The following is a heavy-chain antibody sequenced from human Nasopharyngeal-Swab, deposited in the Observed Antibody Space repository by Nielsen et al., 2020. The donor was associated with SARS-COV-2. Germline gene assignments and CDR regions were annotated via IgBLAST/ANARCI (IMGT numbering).Heavy chain of an antibody. CDR3: ARGCVLTGPSCNYYGMDV. CDR2: ISSSSSYI. CDR1: GFTFSTYS. V-gene: IGHV3-21*01. J-gene: IGHJ6*02. D-gene: IGHD3-9*01. Sequence: GESLKISCAASGFTFSTYSMNWVRQAPGKRLEWVSSISSSSSYIYYADSVKGRFTISRDNAKNSLYLQMNSLRAEDTAVYYCARGCVLTGPSCNYYGMDVWGQGTTVTVSS.